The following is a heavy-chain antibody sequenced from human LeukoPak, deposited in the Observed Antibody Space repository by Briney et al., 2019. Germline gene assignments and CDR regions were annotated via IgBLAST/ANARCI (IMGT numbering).Heavy chain of an antibody. V-gene: IGHV3-48*03. J-gene: IGHJ3*02. Sequence: GGSLRLSCAASGFTFSSYEMNWVRQAPGKGLEWVSYISSSGSTIYYPVSVKGRFTISRDNSKNTLYLQMNSLRAEDTAVYYCARDRPMIVVADAFDIWGQGTMVTVSS. CDR1: GFTFSSYE. CDR3: ARDRPMIVVADAFDI. CDR2: ISSSGSTI. D-gene: IGHD3-22*01.